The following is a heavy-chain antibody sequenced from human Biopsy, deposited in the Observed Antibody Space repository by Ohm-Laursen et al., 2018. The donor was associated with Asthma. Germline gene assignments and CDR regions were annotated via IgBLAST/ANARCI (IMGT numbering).Heavy chain of an antibody. CDR3: ARSPYYYGLLGPTRGFGVYAV. J-gene: IGHJ3*01. Sequence: TLSLTWSVYGGSFSNYYWTWIRQPPGKGLELIGEINHRGSTNYNPSLKSRVTLSVDTSKNQFSVKLRSVTAADTAVYYCARSPYYYGLLGPTRGFGVYAVWGHGTLVTVSS. D-gene: IGHD3-10*01. CDR1: GGSFSNYY. CDR2: INHRGST. V-gene: IGHV4-34*01.